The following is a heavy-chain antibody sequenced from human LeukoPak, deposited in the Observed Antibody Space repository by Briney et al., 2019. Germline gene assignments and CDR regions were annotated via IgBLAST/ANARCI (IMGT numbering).Heavy chain of an antibody. D-gene: IGHD2-15*01. CDR1: GFTFNNYA. CDR3: AKEGGGSCSSCFDY. CDR2: ISWNSGNI. Sequence: SLRLSCAASGFTFNNYAMHWVRQAPGKGLESLSGISWNSGNIDYADSVKGRFTISRDNAKNSLYLQMNSLRAEDTALYYCAKEGGGSCSSCFDYWGPGTLVTVSS. J-gene: IGHJ4*02. V-gene: IGHV3-9*01.